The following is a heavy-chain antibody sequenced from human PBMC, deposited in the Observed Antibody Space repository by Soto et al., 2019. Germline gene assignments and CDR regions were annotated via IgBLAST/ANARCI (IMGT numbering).Heavy chain of an antibody. CDR2: IYYSGNT. Sequence: QVQLQESGPGLVKPSQTLSLTCSVSGVSVSSDIHYWSWIRHHPGKGLEWIGYIYYSGNTYYNPSVGGRVTISLDTSKNQFSLRLRSVTPADTAVYYCARYPVVVVPAANYGLDVWGQGTTVTVSS. D-gene: IGHD2-2*01. CDR3: ARYPVVVVPAANYGLDV. J-gene: IGHJ6*02. V-gene: IGHV4-31*03. CDR1: GVSVSSDIHY.